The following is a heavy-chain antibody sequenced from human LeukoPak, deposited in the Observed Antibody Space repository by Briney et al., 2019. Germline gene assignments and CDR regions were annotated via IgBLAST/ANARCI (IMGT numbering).Heavy chain of an antibody. CDR1: GFIYSTYA. V-gene: IGHV3-23*01. J-gene: IGHJ6*03. CDR3: AELGITMIGGV. D-gene: IGHD3-10*02. CDR2: ISCTGGST. Sequence: GGSVSLPRAACGFIYSTYAMPGVRQARGKGLEGVSLISCTGGSTYYADSVKGRFTIPRHNAKNALYVQMNSQRAEDTAVYYCAELGITMIGGVWGKGTTL.